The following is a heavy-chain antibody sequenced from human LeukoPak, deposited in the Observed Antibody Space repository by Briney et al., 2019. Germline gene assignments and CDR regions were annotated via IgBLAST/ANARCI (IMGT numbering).Heavy chain of an antibody. CDR2: IYPGDSDT. V-gene: IGHV5-51*01. CDR1: GYTFTSYW. D-gene: IGHD1-26*01. J-gene: IGHJ2*01. Sequence: GESLKISCKGSGYTFTSYWIGWVRQMPGKGLEWMGIIYPGDSDTRYSPSFQGQVTISADKSISTAYLQRSSLKASDTAMYYCARQDRPSRREPHWYFDPWGRGTLVTVSS. CDR3: ARQDRPSRREPHWYFDP.